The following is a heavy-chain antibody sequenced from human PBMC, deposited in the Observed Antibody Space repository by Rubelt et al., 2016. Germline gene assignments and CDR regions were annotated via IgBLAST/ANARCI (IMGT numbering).Heavy chain of an antibody. CDR2: ISSSSTI. V-gene: IGHV3-69-1*01. D-gene: IGHD6-13*01. J-gene: IGHJ5*02. CDR1: GFTFGDYA. CDR3: ARERDPYSSSWYMWFDP. Sequence: EVQLVESGGGLVQPGRSLRLSCTASGFTFGDYAMSWFRQAPGKGLEWVSYISSSSTIYYADSVKGRFTISRDNAKNSLYLQMNSLRAEDTAVYYCARERDPYSSSWYMWFDPWGQGTLVTVSS.